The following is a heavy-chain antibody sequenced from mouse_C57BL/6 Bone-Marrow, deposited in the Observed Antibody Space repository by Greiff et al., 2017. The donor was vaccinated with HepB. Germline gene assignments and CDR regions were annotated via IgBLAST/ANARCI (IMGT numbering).Heavy chain of an antibody. J-gene: IGHJ3*01. CDR3: AGWLLRPSWFAY. D-gene: IGHD2-3*01. CDR1: GYTFTSYW. V-gene: IGHV1-64*01. CDR2: IHPNSGST. Sequence: QVQLQQPGAELVKPGASVKLSCKASGYTFTSYWMHWVKQRPGQGLEWIGMIHPNSGSTNYNEKFRSKATLTVDKSSSTAYMQLSSLTSEDSAVYYCAGWLLRPSWFAYWGQGTLVTVSA.